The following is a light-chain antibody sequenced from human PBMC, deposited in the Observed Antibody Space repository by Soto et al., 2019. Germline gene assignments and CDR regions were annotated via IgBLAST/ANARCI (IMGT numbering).Light chain of an antibody. Sequence: QAVVTQPPSASGTPGQRVTISCSGSDSNIGSNGVNWYQHLPGTAPKLVIYEVSNRPSGTSDRFSGSKSGHTASLTISGLQTEDEAVYYCGSYTSSSNYVFGTGTKLTVL. V-gene: IGLV2-18*02. CDR1: DSNIGSNG. CDR2: EVS. CDR3: GSYTSSSNYV. J-gene: IGLJ1*01.